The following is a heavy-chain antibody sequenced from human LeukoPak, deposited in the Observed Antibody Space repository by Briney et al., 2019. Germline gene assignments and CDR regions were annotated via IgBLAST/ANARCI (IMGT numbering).Heavy chain of an antibody. Sequence: GGSLRLSCAASGFTFSSYWMSWVRQAPGKGLEWVANIKQDGSEKYYVDSVKGRFTISRDHAKNSLYLQMNSLRAEDTAVYYCARSGEMATIEYFQHWGQGTLVTVSS. V-gene: IGHV3-7*01. J-gene: IGHJ1*01. CDR3: ARSGEMATIEYFQH. D-gene: IGHD5-24*01. CDR2: IKQDGSEK. CDR1: GFTFSSYW.